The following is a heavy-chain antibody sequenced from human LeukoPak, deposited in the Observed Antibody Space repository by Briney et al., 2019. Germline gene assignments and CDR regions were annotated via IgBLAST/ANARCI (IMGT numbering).Heavy chain of an antibody. J-gene: IGHJ3*02. D-gene: IGHD3-22*01. V-gene: IGHV4-34*01. CDR3: ARPGHYYDYAFDI. CDR1: GGSFSGYY. Sequence: SESLSLTCAVYGGSFSGYYWSWIRQPPGKGLEWIGEINHSGSTNYNPSLKSRVTISVDTSKNQFSLKLNSVTAADTAVYYCARPGHYYDYAFDIWGQGTMVTVSS. CDR2: INHSGST.